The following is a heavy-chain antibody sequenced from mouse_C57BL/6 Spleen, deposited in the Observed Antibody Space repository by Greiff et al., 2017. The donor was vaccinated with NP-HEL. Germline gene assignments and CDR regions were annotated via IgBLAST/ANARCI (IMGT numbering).Heavy chain of an antibody. Sequence: QVQLKESGPELVNPGASVKISCKASGYAFSSSWMNWVKQRPGQGLEWIGRIYPGDGDTNYNGKFKGKATLPADKSSSTAYMQLSSLTSEDSAVYVCARPYGNYGYFDDWGTGTTVTVSS. CDR1: GYAFSSSW. CDR3: ARPYGNYGYFDD. J-gene: IGHJ1*03. D-gene: IGHD2-1*01. V-gene: IGHV1-82*01. CDR2: IYPGDGDT.